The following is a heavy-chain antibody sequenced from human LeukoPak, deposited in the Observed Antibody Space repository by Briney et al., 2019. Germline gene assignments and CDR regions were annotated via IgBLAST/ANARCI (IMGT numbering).Heavy chain of an antibody. D-gene: IGHD5-18*01. CDR1: GFTFSSYA. CDR3: ARHLRGYSFGPCDY. V-gene: IGHV3-23*01. CDR2: ISGSGGST. J-gene: IGHJ4*02. Sequence: GGSLRLSCAASGFTFSSYAMSWVRQAPGKGLEWVSAISGSGGSTYYADSVKGRFTISRDNSKNTLYLQMNSLRAEDTAVYYCARHLRGYSFGPCDYLGQGTLVTVSS.